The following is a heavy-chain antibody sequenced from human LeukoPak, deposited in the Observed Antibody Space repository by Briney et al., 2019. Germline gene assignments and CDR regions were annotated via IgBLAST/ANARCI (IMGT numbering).Heavy chain of an antibody. CDR2: MYDSGST. CDR3: ARVEGSSWSYNWFDP. V-gene: IGHV4-59*01. D-gene: IGHD6-13*01. J-gene: IGHJ5*02. Sequence: SETLSLTCTVSGGSFSSYYWSWIRQPPGKGLELIGYMYDSGSTNYNPSLKSRVTISVDTSKNQFSLRLNSVTAADTAVYYCARVEGSSWSYNWFDPWGQGTLVTVSS. CDR1: GGSFSSYY.